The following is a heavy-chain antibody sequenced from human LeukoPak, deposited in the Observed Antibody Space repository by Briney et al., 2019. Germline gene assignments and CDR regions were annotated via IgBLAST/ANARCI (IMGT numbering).Heavy chain of an antibody. Sequence: GGSLRLSCAASGFTFSSYWMHWVRQAPGKGLVWVSRINSDESSTSYADSVKGRFTLSRDNAKNTLYLQMNSLRAEDTAVYYCARGGGYSYGLIDYWGQGALVTVSS. CDR2: INSDESST. CDR1: GFTFSSYW. CDR3: ARGGGYSYGLIDY. J-gene: IGHJ4*02. V-gene: IGHV3-74*01. D-gene: IGHD5-18*01.